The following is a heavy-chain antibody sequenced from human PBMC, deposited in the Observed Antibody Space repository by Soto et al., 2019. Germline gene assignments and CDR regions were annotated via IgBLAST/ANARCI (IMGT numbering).Heavy chain of an antibody. CDR2: ISAHNGNT. J-gene: IGHJ4*02. CDR1: GYDFTTYG. CDR3: ARGRYGDY. Sequence: QVHLVQSGAEVKKPGASVKVSCKGSGYDFTTYGINWVRQAPGQGLEWMAWISAHNGNTDYAQKLQGRVTVTRDTSTSTAYMELRSLRSDDTAMYYCARGRYGDYWGQGALVTVSS. V-gene: IGHV1-18*01. D-gene: IGHD1-1*01.